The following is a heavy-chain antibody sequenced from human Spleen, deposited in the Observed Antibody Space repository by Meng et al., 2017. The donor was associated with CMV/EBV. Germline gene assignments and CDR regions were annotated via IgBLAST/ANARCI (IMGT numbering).Heavy chain of an antibody. Sequence: QVQPVQSGAEVKKPGASVKVFCKASGYTFTSYDIIWVRQATGQGLEWMGWMNPNSANTGYAQKFQGRVTMTRTISISTAYMELSSLRSEDTAVYYCARVSGLDWYFDLWGRGTLVTVSS. CDR3: ARVSGLDWYFDL. CDR2: MNPNSANT. V-gene: IGHV1-8*01. J-gene: IGHJ2*01. CDR1: GYTFTSYD. D-gene: IGHD1-26*01.